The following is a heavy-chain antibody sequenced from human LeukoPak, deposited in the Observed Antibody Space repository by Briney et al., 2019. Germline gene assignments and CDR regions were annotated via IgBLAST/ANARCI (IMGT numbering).Heavy chain of an antibody. CDR2: VRTSGTT. CDR1: GGSISSDDYY. D-gene: IGHD4-17*01. Sequence: SETLSLTCTVSGGSISSDDYYWTWMRQPAGKGLEWIGRVRTSGTTDFNPSLKSRVSISLDTSKNQFSLKLTSVTAADTAVYYCARGFTFGHGAMFDYWGRGTLVTVSP. CDR3: ARGFTFGHGAMFDY. J-gene: IGHJ4*02. V-gene: IGHV4-61*02.